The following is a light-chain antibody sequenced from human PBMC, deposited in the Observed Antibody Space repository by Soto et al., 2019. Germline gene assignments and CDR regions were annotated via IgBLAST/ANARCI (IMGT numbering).Light chain of an antibody. CDR3: QQHNQWPIT. CDR1: QSVRSS. J-gene: IGKJ5*01. V-gene: IGKV3-15*01. CDR2: DAS. Sequence: IVMTQSPGTLSVSPGERATLFCRASQSVRSSLAWYQQKPGQAPRLFIYDASTRATGIPARFSGSGSGTEFTLTINSLQSEDSAVYYCQQHNQWPITFGQGTRLEI.